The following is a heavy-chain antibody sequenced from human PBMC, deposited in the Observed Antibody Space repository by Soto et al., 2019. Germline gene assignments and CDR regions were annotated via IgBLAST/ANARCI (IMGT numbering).Heavy chain of an antibody. CDR1: GYTFTSYG. CDR3: ATDIVVITSFCMDV. D-gene: IGHD3-22*01. CDR2: ISAYNGNT. J-gene: IGHJ6*02. Sequence: ASVKVSCKASGYTFTSYGISWVRQAPGQGLEWMGWISAYNGNTNYAQKLQGRVTMTTDTSTSTAYMELRSLRSDDTAVYYCATDIVVITSFCMDVWDQGTTVTFSS. V-gene: IGHV1-18*01.